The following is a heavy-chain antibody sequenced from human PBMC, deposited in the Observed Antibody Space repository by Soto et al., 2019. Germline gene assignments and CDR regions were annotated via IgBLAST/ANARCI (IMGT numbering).Heavy chain of an antibody. CDR1: GYTFTSYG. V-gene: IGHV1-18*01. CDR3: ARVHRITLVRGELSEY. D-gene: IGHD3-10*01. J-gene: IGHJ4*02. Sequence: QVQLVQSGAEVKKPGASVKVSCKASGYTFTSYGISWVRQAPGQGREWMGRISAYNGNTNYAQKLQGRVTMTTGTSTSTAYKGLRSLRSDVTAVYYCARVHRITLVRGELSEYWGKGNLVTVSS. CDR2: ISAYNGNT.